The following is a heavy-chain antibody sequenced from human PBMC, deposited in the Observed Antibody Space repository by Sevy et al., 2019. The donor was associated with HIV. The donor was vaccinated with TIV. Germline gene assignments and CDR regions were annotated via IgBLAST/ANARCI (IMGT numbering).Heavy chain of an antibody. J-gene: IGHJ4*02. CDR3: ARSYSSSWYILYYFEY. CDR1: GFTFSSYT. D-gene: IGHD6-13*01. V-gene: IGHV3-21*01. CDR2: IGSSNSYI. Sequence: GGSLRLSCAGSGFTFSSYTMNWVRQAPGKGLEWVASIGSSNSYIYYADSVKGRFTISRDNAKNSLFLHMNTLRAEDTAVYYCARSYSSSWYILYYFEYWGQGTPVTVSS.